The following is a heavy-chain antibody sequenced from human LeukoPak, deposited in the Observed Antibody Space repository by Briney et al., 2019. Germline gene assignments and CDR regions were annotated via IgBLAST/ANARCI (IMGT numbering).Heavy chain of an antibody. D-gene: IGHD3-3*01. J-gene: IGHJ4*02. CDR1: GFTFSSYG. CDR2: IRYDGSNK. Sequence: GGSLRLSCAASGFTFSSYGMHWVRQAPGKGLEWVAFIRYDGSNKYYADSVKGRFTISRDNSRNTLYLQMGSLRAEDTAVYYCAKDLFGDFWSGYWGQGTLVTVSS. V-gene: IGHV3-30*02. CDR3: AKDLFGDFWSGY.